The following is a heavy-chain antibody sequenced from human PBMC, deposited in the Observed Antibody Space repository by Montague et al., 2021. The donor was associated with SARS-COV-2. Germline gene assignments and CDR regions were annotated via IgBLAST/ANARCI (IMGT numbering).Heavy chain of an antibody. D-gene: IGHD1-1*01. J-gene: IGHJ1*01. CDR1: NVSINNYS. CDR2: ISYRDVT. Sequence: SETLSLTCTVSNVSINNYSRGWIRQSPGKGLEWIGTISYRDVTYYNPSLKTRVNISVDTSRTHFSLTLRSVTAADMAVYSCARHVSTGTGRGFIDDWGRGTLVTVSS. CDR3: ARHVSTGTGRGFIDD. V-gene: IGHV4-39*01.